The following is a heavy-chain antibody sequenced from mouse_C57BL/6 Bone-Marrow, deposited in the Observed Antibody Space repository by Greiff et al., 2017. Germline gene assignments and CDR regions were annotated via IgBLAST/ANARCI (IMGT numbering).Heavy chain of an antibody. CDR1: GYTFTSYG. CDR3: ARPIYYDYPWFAY. CDR2: IYPRSGNT. V-gene: IGHV1-81*01. D-gene: IGHD2-4*01. J-gene: IGHJ3*01. Sequence: VQRVESGAELARPGASVKLSCKASGYTFTSYGISWVKQRTGQGLEWIGEIYPRSGNTYYNEKFKGKATLTADKSSSTAYMELRSLTSEDSAVYFCARPIYYDYPWFAYWGQGTLVTVSA.